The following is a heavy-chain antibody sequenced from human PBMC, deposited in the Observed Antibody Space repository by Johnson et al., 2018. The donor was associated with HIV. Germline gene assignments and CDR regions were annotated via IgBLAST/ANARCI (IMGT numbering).Heavy chain of an antibody. J-gene: IGHJ3*02. CDR1: GFTFSSYA. V-gene: IGHV3-30-3*01. CDR2: ILYDGSNK. Sequence: QVQLVESGGGLVQPGESLRLSCAASGFTFSSYAMYWVRQAPGKGLEWVAGILYDGSNKYHADSVKGRFTISSNNSKNTLYLQMNSLRAEDTAVYYCARGYCSGGSCYSEYAFDIWGQGTMVTVSS. CDR3: ARGYCSGGSCYSEYAFDI. D-gene: IGHD2-15*01.